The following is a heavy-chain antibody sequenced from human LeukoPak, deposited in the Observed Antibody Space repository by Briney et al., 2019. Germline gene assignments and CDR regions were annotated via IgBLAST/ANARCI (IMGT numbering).Heavy chain of an antibody. CDR1: GFTFSSYW. V-gene: IGHV3-7*01. Sequence: GGSLRLSCAASGFTFSSYWMSWVRQAPGKGLEWLVNINQYGSESYSVDSVKGRFTISRDNTKNSPYLQMSSLRAGDAAVYYCATYDFWSGFGLGNWGQGTLVTVSS. J-gene: IGHJ4*02. CDR2: INQYGSES. D-gene: IGHD3-3*01. CDR3: ATYDFWSGFGLGN.